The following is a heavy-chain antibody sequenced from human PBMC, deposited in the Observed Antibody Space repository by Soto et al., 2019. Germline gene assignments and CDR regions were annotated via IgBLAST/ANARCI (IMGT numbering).Heavy chain of an antibody. Sequence: PSETLSLTCTVSGGSIDSGDYYWSWIRQPPGKGLEWIGYNYYSGSTYYNPSLKSRVTISVDTSKNQFSLKLSSVTAADTAVYYCARALVATIGWFDPWGQGTLVTVSS. D-gene: IGHD5-12*01. CDR3: ARALVATIGWFDP. J-gene: IGHJ5*02. V-gene: IGHV4-30-4*08. CDR1: GGSIDSGDYY. CDR2: NYYSGST.